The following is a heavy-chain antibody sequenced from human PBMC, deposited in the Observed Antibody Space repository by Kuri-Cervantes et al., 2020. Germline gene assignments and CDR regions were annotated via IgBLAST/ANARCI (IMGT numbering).Heavy chain of an antibody. J-gene: IGHJ6*02. CDR1: GYTFTSYG. V-gene: IGHV1-2*02. CDR2: INPNSGGT. Sequence: ASVKVSCKASGYTFTSYGNSWVRQAPGQGLEWMGWINPNSGGTNYAQKFQGRVTMTRDTSISTAYMELSRLRSDDTAVYYCARQIGYCTNGVCYDGMDVWGQGTAVTVSS. D-gene: IGHD2-8*01. CDR3: ARQIGYCTNGVCYDGMDV.